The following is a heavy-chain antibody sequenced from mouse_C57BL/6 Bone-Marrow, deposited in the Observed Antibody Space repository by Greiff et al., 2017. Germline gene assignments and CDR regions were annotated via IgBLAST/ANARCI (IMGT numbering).Heavy chain of an antibody. CDR2: IYPRSGNT. Sequence: VKVVESGAELARPGASVKLSCKASGYTFTSYGISWVKQRTGQGLEWIGEIYPRSGNTYYNEKFKGKATLTADKSSSTAYMELRSLTSEDSAVYFCARWKYYGSSYGYWGQGTTLTVSS. CDR1: GYTFTSYG. CDR3: ARWKYYGSSYGY. D-gene: IGHD1-1*01. V-gene: IGHV1-81*01. J-gene: IGHJ2*01.